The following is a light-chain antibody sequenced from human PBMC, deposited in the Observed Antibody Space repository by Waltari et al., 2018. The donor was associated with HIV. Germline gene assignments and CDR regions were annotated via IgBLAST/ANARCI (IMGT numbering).Light chain of an antibody. J-gene: IGLJ2*01. CDR2: EVT. V-gene: IGLV2-14*01. Sequence: QSALTQPASVSGSPGQSITISCTGTSSDVGGYNYVSWYQQHPGKAPKVMIYEVTNRPSGVSNRSSGSKSGNTASLTISGLQAEVEADYYCSSYTSSNTVVFGGGTKLTVL. CDR1: SSDVGGYNY. CDR3: SSYTSSNTVV.